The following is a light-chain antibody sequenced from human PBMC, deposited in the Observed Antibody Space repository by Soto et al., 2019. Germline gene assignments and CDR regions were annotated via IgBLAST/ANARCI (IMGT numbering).Light chain of an antibody. CDR3: QQQRTSPIT. Sequence: EIVLTQSPGTLSLSPGERATLSCRASQSVSSSYLAWYQQKPGQAPRLLIYGASNRATGIPDRFSGSGSGTDFTLTISRLEPFFFSVYYCQQQRTSPITFCQGTRPEV. CDR1: QSVSSSY. V-gene: IGKV3-20*01. J-gene: IGKJ5*01. CDR2: GAS.